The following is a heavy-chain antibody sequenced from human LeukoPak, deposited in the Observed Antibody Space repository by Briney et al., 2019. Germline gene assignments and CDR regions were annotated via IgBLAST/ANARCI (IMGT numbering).Heavy chain of an antibody. Sequence: GGSLRLSCAASGFTFDDYAMHWVRQAPGKGLEWVSGISWNSGSIGYADSVKGRFTISRDNAKNSLYLQMNSLRAEDMALYYCAKELRPGIAAAGPFDYWGQGTLITVSS. CDR2: ISWNSGSI. V-gene: IGHV3-9*03. J-gene: IGHJ4*02. D-gene: IGHD6-13*01. CDR3: AKELRPGIAAAGPFDY. CDR1: GFTFDDYA.